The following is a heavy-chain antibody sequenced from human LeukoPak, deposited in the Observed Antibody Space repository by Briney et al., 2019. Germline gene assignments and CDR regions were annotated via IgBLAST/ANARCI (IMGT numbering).Heavy chain of an antibody. J-gene: IGHJ6*03. CDR3: AVIGYCSSTSCYDYYYYYMDV. D-gene: IGHD2-2*01. CDR1: GYTFTSYD. CDR2: MNPNSGNT. V-gene: IGHV1-8*01. Sequence: GASVKVSCKASGYTFTSYDINWVRQATGQGLEWMGWMNPNSGNTGYAQKFQGRVTMTRNTSISTAYMELSSLRSEDTAVYYCAVIGYCSSTSCYDYYYYYMDVWGKGTTVTISS.